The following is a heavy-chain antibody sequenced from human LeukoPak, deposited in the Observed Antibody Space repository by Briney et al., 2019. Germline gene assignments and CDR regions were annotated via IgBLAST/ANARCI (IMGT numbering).Heavy chain of an antibody. CDR2: IIPILGIA. J-gene: IGHJ5*02. D-gene: IGHD3-16*02. V-gene: IGHV1-69*04. CDR1: GGTFSSYA. Sequence: SVKVSCKASGGTFSSYAISWVRQAPGRGLEWMGRIIPILGIANYAQKFQGRVTITADKSTSTAYMELSRLRSDDTAVYYCARRGRDYVWGSYRYNWFDPWGQGTLVTVSS. CDR3: ARRGRDYVWGSYRYNWFDP.